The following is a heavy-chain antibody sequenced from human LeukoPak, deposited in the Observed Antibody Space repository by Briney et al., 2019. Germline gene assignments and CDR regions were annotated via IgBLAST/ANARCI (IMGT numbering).Heavy chain of an antibody. CDR2: INHSGST. CDR1: GGSFSGYY. CDR3: ARKPWIQLWSFFDY. V-gene: IGHV4-34*01. J-gene: IGHJ4*02. D-gene: IGHD5-18*01. Sequence: SETLSLTCAVYGGSFSGYYWSWIRQPPGKGLEWIGEINHSGSTNYNPSLKSRVTTSLETSKNQFSLKLSSVTAADTAVYYCARKPWIQLWSFFDYWGQGTLVTVSS.